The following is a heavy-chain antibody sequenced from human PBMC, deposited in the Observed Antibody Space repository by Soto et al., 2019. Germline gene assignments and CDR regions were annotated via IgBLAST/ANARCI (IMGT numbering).Heavy chain of an antibody. J-gene: IGHJ5*02. V-gene: IGHV3-23*01. CDR2: VQSNEIT. CDR3: AKDRKIVAT. Sequence: GGSLRLSCQASGFSFDMYAMSWVRQAPGKGLEWVSVVQSNEITYYADSVKGRFTISRASSKNTLYLQMNSLRAQDTAVYYCAKDRKIVATWGQGTMVTVS. D-gene: IGHD5-12*01. CDR1: GFSFDMYA.